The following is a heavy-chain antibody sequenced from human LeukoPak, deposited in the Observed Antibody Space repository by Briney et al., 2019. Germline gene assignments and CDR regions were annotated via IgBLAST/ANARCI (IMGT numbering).Heavy chain of an antibody. CDR2: IIPIFGTA. Sequence: EASVKVSCKASGYTFTGYYMHWVRQAPGQGLEWMGGIIPIFGTANYAQKFQGRVTITADESTSTAYMELSSLRSEDTAVYYCARVNIVVVPAASHHSYYFDYWGQGTLVTVSS. V-gene: IGHV1-69*13. CDR1: GYTFTGYY. D-gene: IGHD2-2*01. CDR3: ARVNIVVVPAASHHSYYFDY. J-gene: IGHJ4*02.